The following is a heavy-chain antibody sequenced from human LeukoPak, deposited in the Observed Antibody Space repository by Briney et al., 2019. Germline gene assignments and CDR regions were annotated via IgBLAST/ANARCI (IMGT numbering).Heavy chain of an antibody. CDR1: GFTFSNYW. CDR3: ARTEGTVAYDS. J-gene: IGHJ5*01. Sequence: GGSLRLSCAASGFTFSNYWMHWARQAPGKGLVWVSRINSDGSGTTYADSVRGRFTISRDNAKNTLYLQVNSLRAEDTAVYYCARTEGTVAYDSWGQGTLVTVSS. D-gene: IGHD4-23*01. V-gene: IGHV3-74*01. CDR2: INSDGSGT.